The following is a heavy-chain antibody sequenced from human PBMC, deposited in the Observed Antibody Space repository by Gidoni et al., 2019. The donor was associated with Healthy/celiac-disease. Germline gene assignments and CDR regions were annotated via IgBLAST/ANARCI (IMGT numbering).Heavy chain of an antibody. CDR3: AGYYGSGYLDY. Sequence: QITLKESGPTLVKPTQTLTLTCTFSGFSLSTSGVGVGWIRQPPGKALEWLALIYWDDDKRYSPALKSRLTITKDTSKNQGVLTMTNMDPVDTATYYCAGYYGSGYLDYWGQGTLVTVSS. V-gene: IGHV2-5*02. D-gene: IGHD3-10*01. CDR1: GFSLSTSGVG. J-gene: IGHJ4*02. CDR2: IYWDDDK.